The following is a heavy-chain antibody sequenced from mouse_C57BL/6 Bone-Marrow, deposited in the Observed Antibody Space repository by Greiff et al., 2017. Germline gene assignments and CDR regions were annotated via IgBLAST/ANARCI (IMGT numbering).Heavy chain of an antibody. CDR1: GYTFTSYG. CDR3: AKPHYGSSRYYFDY. CDR2: IYPRSGNT. J-gene: IGHJ2*01. Sequence: QVQLQQSGAELARPGASVKLSCKASGYTFTSYGISWVKQRTGQGLEWIGEIYPRSGNTYYNEKFKGKATLTADKSYSTAYMELRSLTSEDSAVYVWAKPHYGSSRYYFDYWGQGTTLTVSS. V-gene: IGHV1-81*01. D-gene: IGHD1-1*01.